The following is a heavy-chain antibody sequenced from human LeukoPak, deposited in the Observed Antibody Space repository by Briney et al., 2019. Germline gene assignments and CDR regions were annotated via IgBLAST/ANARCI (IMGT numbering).Heavy chain of an antibody. D-gene: IGHD2-2*01. CDR2: IYYSGST. Sequence: SETLSLTCTVSGDSISSHYWSWIRQPPGKGLEWIGYIYYSGSTTYNPSLTSRVTMSVDMSKNQFSLKLSSVTAADTAVYYCARRTYSVPNPKVAFDIWGQGTMVTVSS. J-gene: IGHJ3*02. CDR3: ARRTYSVPNPKVAFDI. V-gene: IGHV4-59*11. CDR1: GDSISSHY.